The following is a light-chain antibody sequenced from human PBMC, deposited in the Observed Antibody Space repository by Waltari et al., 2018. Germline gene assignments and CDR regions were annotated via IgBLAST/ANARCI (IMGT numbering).Light chain of an antibody. Sequence: EIVLTQSPATMSLSPGERVTLSCRASQSVSGYLAWYQQKPGQAPRLLIYAASNRAIGIPARFSGSGSGTDFTLTISSLEPEDFAVYYCQQRTNWPPTFGGGTKVEIK. J-gene: IGKJ4*01. CDR3: QQRTNWPPT. V-gene: IGKV3-11*01. CDR2: AAS. CDR1: QSVSGY.